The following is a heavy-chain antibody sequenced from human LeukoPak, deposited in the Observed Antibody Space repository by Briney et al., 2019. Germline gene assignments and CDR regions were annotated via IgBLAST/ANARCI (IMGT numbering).Heavy chain of an antibody. CDR2: ISGSGGST. Sequence: GGSLRLSCAASGFTFSSYAMSWVRQAPGKGLEWVSAISGSGGSTYYADSVKGRFTISRDNSKNTLYLQMNSLRAEDTAVYYCGKGSGNVVVPAENDYWGRGTVVSVSS. CDR3: GKGSGNVVVPAENDY. D-gene: IGHD2-2*01. J-gene: IGHJ4*02. CDR1: GFTFSSYA. V-gene: IGHV3-23*01.